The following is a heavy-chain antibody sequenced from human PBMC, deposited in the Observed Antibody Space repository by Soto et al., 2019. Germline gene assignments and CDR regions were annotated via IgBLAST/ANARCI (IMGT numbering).Heavy chain of an antibody. CDR2: INHSGST. CDR3: AIKAYSSSSDY. Sequence: SETLSLTCAVYGGSFSGYYWSWIRQPPGKGLEWIGEINHSGSTNYNPSLKSRVTISVDTSKNQFSLKLSSVTAADTAVYYCAIKAYSSSSDYWGQGTLVTVSS. V-gene: IGHV4-34*01. D-gene: IGHD6-6*01. CDR1: GGSFSGYY. J-gene: IGHJ4*02.